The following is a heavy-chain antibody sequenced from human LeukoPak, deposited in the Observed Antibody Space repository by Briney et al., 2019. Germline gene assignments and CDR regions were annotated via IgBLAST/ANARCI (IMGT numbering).Heavy chain of an antibody. CDR2: INPNSGGT. V-gene: IGHV1-2*02. CDR1: GYTFTGYY. Sequence: ASVKVSCKASGYTFTGYYMHRVRQAPGQGLEWMGWINPNSGGTNYAQKFQGRVTLTRDTSISTAYMELNSLISDDTAVYYCARCPGGYNWFDPWGQGTLVTVSS. D-gene: IGHD3-10*01. CDR3: ARCPGGYNWFDP. J-gene: IGHJ5*02.